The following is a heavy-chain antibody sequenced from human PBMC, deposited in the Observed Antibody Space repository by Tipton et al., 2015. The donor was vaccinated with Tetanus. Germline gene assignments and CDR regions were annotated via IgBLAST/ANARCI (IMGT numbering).Heavy chain of an antibody. CDR1: GASISSGGYF. Sequence: GLVKPSQTLSLTCTVSGASISSGGYFWNWIRHLPGKGLEWIGYIYYSGSTYYNPSLKSRVTISVDTSKNQFSLQLNSVIPEDTAVYYCARDPGHSVDVWGQGTTVTVSS. J-gene: IGHJ6*02. D-gene: IGHD4-11*01. V-gene: IGHV4-31*02. CDR3: ARDPGHSVDV. CDR2: IYYSGST.